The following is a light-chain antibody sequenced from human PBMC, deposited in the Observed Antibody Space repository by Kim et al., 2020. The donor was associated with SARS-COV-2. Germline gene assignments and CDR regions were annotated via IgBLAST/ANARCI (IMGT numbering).Light chain of an antibody. Sequence: SQGETTSLSCKASLSVRTTLAWDQHPPGPPPRLLIYGAAARATGFPARFSGSGSGIDFSLTVSSLQSGDFAVYYCHQYNDWPPGDTFGQGTKLEI. CDR2: GAA. J-gene: IGKJ2*01. CDR1: LSVRTT. CDR3: HQYNDWPPGDT. V-gene: IGKV3-15*01.